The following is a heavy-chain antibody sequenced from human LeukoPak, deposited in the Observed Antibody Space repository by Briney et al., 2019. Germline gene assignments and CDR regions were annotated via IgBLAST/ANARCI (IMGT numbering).Heavy chain of an antibody. CDR3: PMTRYNYNSHCYYFLDY. V-gene: IGHV1-69*16. CDR2: IIPILGTA. Sequence: ASVKLSSTPSPGTLTIYIITCVRQAPGQGLEWMGGIIPILGTANYAQKFQGRVTITADESTSTAYMELGSLRSEDTAVYFCPMTRYNYNSHCYYFLDYGGQGSLVTVSS. CDR1: PGTLTIYI. J-gene: IGHJ4*02. D-gene: IGHD3-22*01.